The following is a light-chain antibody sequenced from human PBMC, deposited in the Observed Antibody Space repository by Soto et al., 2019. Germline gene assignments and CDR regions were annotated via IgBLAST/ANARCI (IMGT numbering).Light chain of an antibody. J-gene: IGKJ4*01. V-gene: IGKV1-9*01. Sequence: DIQMTQSPSSLSASVGDRVTITCRATHSISSYLNWYQQTPGKAPKLLIFAACTLQSGVPSRFSGSGSGTEFTLTITNLQPEDFASYCCQQLNSYPLTFAGGTKVDI. CDR3: QQLNSYPLT. CDR2: AAC. CDR1: HSISSY.